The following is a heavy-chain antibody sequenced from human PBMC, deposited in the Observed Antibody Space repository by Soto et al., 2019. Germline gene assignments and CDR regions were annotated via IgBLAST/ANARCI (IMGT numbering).Heavy chain of an antibody. D-gene: IGHD5-12*01. J-gene: IGHJ5*02. CDR2: TYFRSKWYN. CDR3: AKGDNLGPKTGYAIDP. Sequence: QTLSLTCAISGDSVSSNTASWNWIRQSPSRGLEWLGRTYFRSKWYNDYAVSVKSRIIINPDTSNNQFSLQLNSVTPEDTAVYFCAKGDNLGPKTGYAIDPWGQGIMVTVSS. CDR1: GDSVSSNTAS. V-gene: IGHV6-1*01.